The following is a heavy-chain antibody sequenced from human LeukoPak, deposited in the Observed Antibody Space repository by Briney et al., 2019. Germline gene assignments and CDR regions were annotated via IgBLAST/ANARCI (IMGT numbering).Heavy chain of an antibody. CDR2: IYYSGST. Sequence: PSETLSLTCTVSGGSVSSGSYYWSWIRQPPGKGLEWIGSIYYSGSTYYNPSLESRVTITVDTSKNQFSLKLSSVAAADTAVYYCARHEGHYCSSTSCYLGWFDPWGQGTLVTVSS. D-gene: IGHD2-2*01. J-gene: IGHJ5*02. CDR1: GGSVSSGSYY. CDR3: ARHEGHYCSSTSCYLGWFDP. V-gene: IGHV4-39*01.